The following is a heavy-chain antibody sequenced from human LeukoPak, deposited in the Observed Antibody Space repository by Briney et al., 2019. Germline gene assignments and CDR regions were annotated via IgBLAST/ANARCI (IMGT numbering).Heavy chain of an antibody. Sequence: SETLSLTCTVSGGSISSYYWSWIRQPPGKGLEWIGCIYYSGSTDYNPSLKSRVTISVDTSKNQFSLKLSSVTAADTAVYYCARDRRDFDCWGQGTLVTVSS. CDR1: GGSISSYY. CDR2: IYYSGST. J-gene: IGHJ4*02. V-gene: IGHV4-59*01. CDR3: ARDRRDFDC.